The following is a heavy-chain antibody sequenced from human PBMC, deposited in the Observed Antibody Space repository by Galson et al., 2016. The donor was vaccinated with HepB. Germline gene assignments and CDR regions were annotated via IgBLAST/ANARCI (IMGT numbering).Heavy chain of an antibody. CDR1: GSTFSGYW. V-gene: IGHV5-51*01. Sequence: QSGAEVTKPGESLKISCQGSGSTFSGYWIGWVRQTPGKGLEYMGIIYPVDSDTKYSPSFQGQVTISVDKSTNTAFLQWGSLKASDSAIYYCAKLALRQPGASRMDVWGQGTTVTVSS. CDR3: AKLALRQPGASRMDV. J-gene: IGHJ6*02. CDR2: IYPVDSDT. D-gene: IGHD3-10*01.